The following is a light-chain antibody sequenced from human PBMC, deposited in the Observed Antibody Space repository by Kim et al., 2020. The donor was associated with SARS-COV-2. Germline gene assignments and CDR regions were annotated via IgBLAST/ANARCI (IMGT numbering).Light chain of an antibody. V-gene: IGLV3-1*01. CDR2: QDI. J-gene: IGLJ3*02. CDR3: QTWDGGTAVV. Sequence: SYELTQPPSVSVSPGQTAIITCSGDALGDRYTFWFQQKPGYPPVLVIYQDIKRTSGIPERFSGSNSGNTATLTISGTQPMDEAEYYCQTWDGGTAVVFGGGTKLTVL. CDR1: ALGDRY.